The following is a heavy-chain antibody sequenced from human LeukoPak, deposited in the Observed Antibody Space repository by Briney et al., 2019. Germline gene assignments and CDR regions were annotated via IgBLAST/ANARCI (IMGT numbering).Heavy chain of an antibody. D-gene: IGHD2-2*01. CDR1: GFTVSTNY. Sequence: GGSLRLSCAASGFTVSTNYMNWVRQAPGKGLEWVSYISSSSSTIYYADSVKGRFTISRDNAKNSLYLQMNSLRAEDTAVYYCARDRTVPGVPYNWFDPWGQGTLVTVSS. CDR3: ARDRTVPGVPYNWFDP. V-gene: IGHV3-48*01. CDR2: ISSSSSTI. J-gene: IGHJ5*02.